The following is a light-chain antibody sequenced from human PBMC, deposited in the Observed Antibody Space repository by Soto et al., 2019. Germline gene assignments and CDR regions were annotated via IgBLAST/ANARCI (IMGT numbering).Light chain of an antibody. J-gene: IGKJ5*01. CDR2: GAS. Sequence: EILMTQFPATLSVSPGERATLSCRASQSVSSSLAWYQQKPGQAPRLHIYGASTRATGTPARFSGSGSGTEFTLTISSLQSEDFAVYYCQQYNSWPPITFGQGTRLEIK. CDR3: QQYNSWPPIT. V-gene: IGKV3D-15*01. CDR1: QSVSSS.